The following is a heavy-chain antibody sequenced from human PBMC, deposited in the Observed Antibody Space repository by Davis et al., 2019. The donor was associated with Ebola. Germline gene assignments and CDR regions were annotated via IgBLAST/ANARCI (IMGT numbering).Heavy chain of an antibody. J-gene: IGHJ4*02. CDR3: VRDPRRRYCDY. Sequence: PSETLSLTCNVSGVYLGSSGYYWGFVRQPPGKGLEWIGNIYYSGSTKYNPSLQGRVTMSIDTPRDQFALRLHSVTAADTAVYYCVRDPRRRYCDYWGQGTLVTVSS. V-gene: IGHV4-39*02. CDR2: IYYSGST. CDR1: GVYLGSSGYY.